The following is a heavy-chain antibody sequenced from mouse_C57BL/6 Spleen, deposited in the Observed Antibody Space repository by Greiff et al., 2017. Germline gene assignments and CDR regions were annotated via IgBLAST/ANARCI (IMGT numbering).Heavy chain of an antibody. CDR1: GYTFTDYN. V-gene: IGHV1-18*01. CDR3: AREGDYDWGAWFAY. Sequence: VQLKQSGPELVKPGASVKIPCKASGYTFTDYNMDWVKQSHGKSLEWIGDINPNNGGTIYNQKFKGKATLTVDKSSSTAYMELRSLTSEDTAVYYCAREGDYDWGAWFAYWGQGTLVTVSA. J-gene: IGHJ3*01. D-gene: IGHD2-4*01. CDR2: INPNNGGT.